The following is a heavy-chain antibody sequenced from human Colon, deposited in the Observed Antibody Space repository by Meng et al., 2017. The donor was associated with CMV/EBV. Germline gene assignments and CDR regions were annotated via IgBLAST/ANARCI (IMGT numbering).Heavy chain of an antibody. J-gene: IGHJ4*02. CDR1: GVTFSTYV. Sequence: SVKVSCKSSGVTFSTYVISWVRQAPGHGLEWMGKIIAFLDIANYAQQFQGRLTLTADTSTRTAYLDLSGLTSDDTAVYYCAKHGSASVFDDWGQGTLVTVSS. D-gene: IGHD1-1*01. CDR3: AKHGSASVFDD. CDR2: IIAFLDIA. V-gene: IGHV1-69*04.